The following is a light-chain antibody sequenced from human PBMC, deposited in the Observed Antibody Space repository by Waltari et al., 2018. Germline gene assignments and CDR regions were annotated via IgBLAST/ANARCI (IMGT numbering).Light chain of an antibody. CDR3: SSYTSSSTWV. CDR2: DVS. V-gene: IGLV2-14*03. CDR1: SSDVGGYNY. J-gene: IGLJ3*02. Sequence: QSALTQPASVSGSPGQPIPISCTGTSSDVGGYNYVPWYQQHPGKAPKLMIYDVSNRPSGVSNRFSGSKSGNTASLTISGLQAEDEADYYCSSYTSSSTWVFGGGTKLTVL.